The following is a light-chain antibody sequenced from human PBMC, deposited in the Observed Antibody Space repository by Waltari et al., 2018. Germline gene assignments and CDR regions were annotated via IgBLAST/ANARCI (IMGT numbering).Light chain of an antibody. CDR3: QQTYRTPPYT. J-gene: IGKJ2*01. V-gene: IGKV1-39*01. CDR1: QTISTF. Sequence: DIQMTQSPSSLSASVGDGVTITCRASQTISTFLNWYQHKPGKAPKLLIYGATILQSGVPSRFSGSGFGTDFTLTITNVQPEDFATYYCQQTYRTPPYTFGQGTKLEIK. CDR2: GAT.